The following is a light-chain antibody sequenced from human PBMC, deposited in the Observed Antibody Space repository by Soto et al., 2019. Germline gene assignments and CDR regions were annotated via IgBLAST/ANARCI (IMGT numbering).Light chain of an antibody. CDR3: QKYNSAPFS. J-gene: IGKJ3*01. CDR1: QDISNF. CDR2: GAS. V-gene: IGKV1-27*01. Sequence: DIPMTQSPSSLSASVGDRVTITCRASQDISNFFVWFQQKTGKVPNLLIYGASTLPSGVPSRLSGGGSGTDFTLTISSLQPEDVATYFCQKYNSAPFSFGPGPTVDIK.